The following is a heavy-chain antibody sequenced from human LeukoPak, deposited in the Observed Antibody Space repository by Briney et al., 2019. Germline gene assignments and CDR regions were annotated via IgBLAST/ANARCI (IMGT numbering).Heavy chain of an antibody. Sequence: ASVKVSCKVSGYTLTELSMHWVRQAPGQGLEWMGWIDPNSGGTNYAQNFRGRVTMTRDTSISTAYMELSRLTSDDTAVYYCARVRVTGSFGLDLGHWGQGTLVTVSS. CDR1: GYTLTELS. CDR2: IDPNSGGT. J-gene: IGHJ4*02. CDR3: ARVRVTGSFGLDLGH. D-gene: IGHD1-26*01. V-gene: IGHV1-2*02.